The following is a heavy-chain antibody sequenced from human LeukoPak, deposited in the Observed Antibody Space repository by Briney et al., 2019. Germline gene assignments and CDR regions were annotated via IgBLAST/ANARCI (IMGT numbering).Heavy chain of an antibody. V-gene: IGHV1-2*02. CDR1: GYTFTGYY. D-gene: IGHD3-9*01. CDR3: ARILLPAKEGIRYYDY. J-gene: IGHJ4*02. Sequence: GASVKVSCKASGYTFTGYYMHWVRQATGQGLEWRGWINPNSGGTNYAQKLQGRVTMTRDTSISTAYMELSRLRSDDTAVYYCARILLPAKEGIRYYDYWGQGTLVTVSS. CDR2: INPNSGGT.